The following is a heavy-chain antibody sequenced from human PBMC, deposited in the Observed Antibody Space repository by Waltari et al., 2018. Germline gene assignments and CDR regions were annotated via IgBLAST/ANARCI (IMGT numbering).Heavy chain of an antibody. D-gene: IGHD3-3*01. J-gene: IGHJ3*02. CDR1: GDSITSPIYH. CDR2: VSANGDT. Sequence: QLQLQESGPGLVKPSETLSLTCTVSGDSITSPIYHWGWIRQPPGKGLEWIGRVSANGDTYYNPSLKGRVTISVGTSKTQFSLKLSSVTAADTAVFYCARRLEMSGITYDAFDIWGQGTMVTVSS. CDR3: ARRLEMSGITYDAFDI. V-gene: IGHV4-39*01.